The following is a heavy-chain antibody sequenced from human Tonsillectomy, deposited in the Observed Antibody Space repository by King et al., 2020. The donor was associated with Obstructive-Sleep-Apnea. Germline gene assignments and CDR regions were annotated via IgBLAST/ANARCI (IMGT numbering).Heavy chain of an antibody. CDR2: ISYEGSNK. D-gene: IGHD5-24*01. J-gene: IGHJ4*02. CDR1: GFTFSRFG. V-gene: IGHV3-30*18. CDR3: AKDRRATIVLYTLED. Sequence: QLVQSGGGVVQPGRSLRLSCAASGFTFSRFGIHWVRQAPGKGLEWVAVISYEGSNKYSADSGKGRFPISRDNSKNTLYLQMNSLRAEDTAVYYCAKDRRATIVLYTLEDWGRGTLGTGSS.